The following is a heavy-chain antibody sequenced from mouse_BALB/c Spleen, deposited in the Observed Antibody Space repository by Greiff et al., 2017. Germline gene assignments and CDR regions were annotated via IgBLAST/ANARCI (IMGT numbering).Heavy chain of an antibody. CDR1: GFNIKDTY. J-gene: IGHJ2*01. V-gene: IGHV14-3*02. CDR2: IDPANGNT. CDR3: ARGPYGSSSYFDY. D-gene: IGHD1-1*01. Sequence: EVQLQESGAELVKPGASVKLSCTASGFNIKDTYMHWVKQRPEQGLEWIGRIDPANGNTKYDPKFQGKATITADTSSNTAYLQLSSLTSEDTAVYYCARGPYGSSSYFDYWGQGTTLTVSS.